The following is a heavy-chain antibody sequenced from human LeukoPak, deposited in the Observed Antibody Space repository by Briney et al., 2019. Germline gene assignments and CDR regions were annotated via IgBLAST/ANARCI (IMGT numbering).Heavy chain of an antibody. J-gene: IGHJ4*02. Sequence: PGGSLRLSCAASGFTFSDYYMSWIRQAPGKGLEWVSYISSSGSTIYYADSVKGRFTISRDNSKNTLYLQMNSLRAEDTALYYCAKDADDYGDFYYYFDYWGQGTLVTVSS. V-gene: IGHV3-11*01. CDR1: GFTFSDYY. D-gene: IGHD4-17*01. CDR3: AKDADDYGDFYYYFDY. CDR2: ISSSGSTI.